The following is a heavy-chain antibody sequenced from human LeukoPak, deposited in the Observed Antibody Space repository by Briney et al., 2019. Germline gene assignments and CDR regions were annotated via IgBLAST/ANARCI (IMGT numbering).Heavy chain of an antibody. D-gene: IGHD2-2*01. CDR3: ARDLPGYCSSTSCYHAGMDV. CDR2: IYYSGCT. Sequence: SQTLSLTCTVSGGSISSGGYYWSWIRQHPGKGLEWIGYIYYSGCTYYNPSLKSRVTISVDTSKNQFSLKLSSVTAADTAVYYCARDLPGYCSSTSCYHAGMDVWGQGTTVTVSS. V-gene: IGHV4-31*03. CDR1: GGSISSGGYY. J-gene: IGHJ6*02.